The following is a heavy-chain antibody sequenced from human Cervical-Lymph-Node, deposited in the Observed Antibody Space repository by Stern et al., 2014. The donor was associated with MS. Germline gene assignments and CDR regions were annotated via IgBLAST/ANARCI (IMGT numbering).Heavy chain of an antibody. J-gene: IGHJ4*02. D-gene: IGHD5-24*01. CDR3: ARALYGYRRSPLGSNF. CDR2: INPTDGKT. CDR1: GYAFVTYY. V-gene: IGHV1-46*04. Sequence: VQLVESGAEVKKPGASVKVSCKASGYAFVTYYIHWVRQAPGQGLEWMGRINPTDGKTTCAQTLQGRVNMTRDRSTDTVYMELSSLRPEDTATYYCARALYGYRRSPLGSNFWGQGTLVTVSS.